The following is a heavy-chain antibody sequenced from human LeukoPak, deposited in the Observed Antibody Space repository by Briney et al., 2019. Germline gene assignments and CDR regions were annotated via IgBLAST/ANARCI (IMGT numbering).Heavy chain of an antibody. CDR2: INAGNGNT. J-gene: IGHJ1*01. V-gene: IGHV1-3*01. CDR1: GYTLTSYA. CDR3: ARDSSDIRSLIAH. Sequence: GASVKVSCKASGYTLTSYAIHWVRQAPGQRLEWMGWINAGNGNTKYSQKFQGRVTITRDTSASTAYMELSSLRSEDTAVYYCARDSSDIRSLIAHWGQGTLVTVSS. D-gene: IGHD2-15*01.